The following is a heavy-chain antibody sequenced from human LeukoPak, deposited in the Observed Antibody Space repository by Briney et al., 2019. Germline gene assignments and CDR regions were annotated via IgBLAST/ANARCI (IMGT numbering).Heavy chain of an antibody. V-gene: IGHV3-11*01. Sequence: GGSLRLSCVACGFTFSDYYMSWIRQAPGRGLEWVSDIGGSGSDLYYADSVKGRFTISRDNAKNSLYLQMNSLRAEDTAVYYCARSVGYYYTMDVWGQGTTVTVSS. CDR1: GFTFSDYY. J-gene: IGHJ6*02. D-gene: IGHD2-15*01. CDR3: ARSVGYYYTMDV. CDR2: IGGSGSDL.